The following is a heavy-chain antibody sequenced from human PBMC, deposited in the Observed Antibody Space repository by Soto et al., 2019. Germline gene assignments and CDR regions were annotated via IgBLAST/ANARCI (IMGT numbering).Heavy chain of an antibody. CDR2: ISSSGGTK. Sequence: QVQLVEAGGGLAKPGGSLRLSCAASGFSFSDYYMTWIRQAPGKGLEWVSYISSSGGTKYHADSVKGRFTISRDNAKNSLYLQMNSLRAEDTAVYYCARGYSSSWTYNWFDPWGQGTLVTVSS. CDR1: GFSFSDYY. V-gene: IGHV3-11*01. CDR3: ARGYSSSWTYNWFDP. D-gene: IGHD6-13*01. J-gene: IGHJ5*02.